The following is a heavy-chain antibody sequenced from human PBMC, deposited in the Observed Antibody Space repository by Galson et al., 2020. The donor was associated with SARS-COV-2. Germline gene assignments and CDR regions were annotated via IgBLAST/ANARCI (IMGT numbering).Heavy chain of an antibody. D-gene: IGHD1-26*01. J-gene: IGHJ5*02. CDR1: GFTFSSYN. Sequence: GESLKISCAASGFTFSSYNMNWVRQAPGKGLEWVSSISSSSTYIYYADSVKGRFTISRNNAKNSLYLQMNSLRAEDTAVYYCARDYRFSERLAWFDPWGQGTLVTVSS. V-gene: IGHV3-21*01. CDR2: ISSSSTYI. CDR3: ARDYRFSERLAWFDP.